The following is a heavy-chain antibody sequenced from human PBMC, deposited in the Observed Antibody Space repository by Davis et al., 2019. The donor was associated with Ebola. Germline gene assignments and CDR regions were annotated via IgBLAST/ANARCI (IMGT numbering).Heavy chain of an antibody. CDR2: INPITGGT. J-gene: IGHJ3*02. CDR3: AREGGRYYDSSGYVFDI. Sequence: ASVKVSCKASGYRFTSDYMHWVRQAPGQGLEWMGIINPITGGTSYAQNFQVRVNMTRDTSTSTVYMELSSLRSDDTAVYYCAREGGRYYDSSGYVFDIWGQGTMVKVSS. D-gene: IGHD3-22*01. CDR1: GYRFTSDY. V-gene: IGHV1-46*01.